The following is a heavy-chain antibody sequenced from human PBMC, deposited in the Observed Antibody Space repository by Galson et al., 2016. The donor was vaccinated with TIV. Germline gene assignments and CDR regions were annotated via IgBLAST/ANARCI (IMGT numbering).Heavy chain of an antibody. Sequence: SVKVSCKASGYSFINHDINWVRQATGQGLEWMGWMNPYSGNTGYAQKFQGRVTMTRNNAISTAYMELNSLTSEDTAVYYCARAVGGNWFDPWGQGTLVTVSS. CDR1: GYSFINHD. CDR3: ARAVGGNWFDP. D-gene: IGHD3-16*01. J-gene: IGHJ5*02. V-gene: IGHV1-8*02. CDR2: MNPYSGNT.